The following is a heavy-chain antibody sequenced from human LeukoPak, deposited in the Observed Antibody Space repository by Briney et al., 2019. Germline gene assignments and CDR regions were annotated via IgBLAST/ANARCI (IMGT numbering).Heavy chain of an antibody. J-gene: IGHJ4*02. CDR2: ISYSGST. D-gene: IGHD3-22*01. CDR3: ARHLYESRGQTSFDY. V-gene: IGHV4-59*08. CDR1: GGSISSYY. Sequence: SETLSLTCTVSGGSISSYYWSWIRQPPGKGLEWIGYISYSGSTNYNPSLKSRVTISVDTSQNQFSLKLSSVTAADTAMYYCARHLYESRGQTSFDYWGQGTLVTVSS.